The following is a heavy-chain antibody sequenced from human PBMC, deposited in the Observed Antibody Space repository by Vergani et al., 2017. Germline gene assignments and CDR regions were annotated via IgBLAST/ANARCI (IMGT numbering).Heavy chain of an antibody. V-gene: IGHV3-15*01. CDR2: IRSKNDGGTA. CDR3: YTDYHDY. CDR1: GIPFKNAW. J-gene: IGHJ4*02. Sequence: EVQVVESGGGLIKPGGSLRLSCVVSGIPFKNAWINWVRQAPGKGLEWIGRIRSKNDGGTADDAAPLKGRFTISRDDSKASAFLLVNNLKTEDTAVYFCYTDYHDYWGEGTLVTVSS. D-gene: IGHD2-2*02.